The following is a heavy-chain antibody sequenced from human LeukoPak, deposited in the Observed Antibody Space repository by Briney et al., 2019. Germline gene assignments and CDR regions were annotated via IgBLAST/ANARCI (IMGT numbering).Heavy chain of an antibody. V-gene: IGHV3-7*01. D-gene: IGHD6-13*01. CDR1: GFTFSSYW. CDR3: ARDPRPYSSWSFYFDY. J-gene: IGHJ4*02. Sequence: HPGGSLRLSCAASGFTFSSYWMSWVRQAPGKGLEWVANIKQDGSEKYYVDSVKGRFTISRDNAKNSLYLQMNSLRAEDTAVYYCARDPRPYSSWSFYFDYWGQGTLVTVSS. CDR2: IKQDGSEK.